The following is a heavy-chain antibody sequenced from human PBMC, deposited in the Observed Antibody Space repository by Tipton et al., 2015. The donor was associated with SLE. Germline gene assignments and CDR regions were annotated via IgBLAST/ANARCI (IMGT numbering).Heavy chain of an antibody. V-gene: IGHV4-61*01. D-gene: IGHD6-13*01. J-gene: IGHJ6*03. Sequence: TLSLTCTVSGGSVSSGSYYWSWIRQPPGKGLEWIGYIYYSGSTNYNPSLKSRVTISVDTSKNQFSLKLSSVTAADPAVYYCARGGLKQQLDYYYYMDVWGKGNTVTVSS. CDR3: ARGGLKQQLDYYYYMDV. CDR1: GGSVSSGSYY. CDR2: IYYSGST.